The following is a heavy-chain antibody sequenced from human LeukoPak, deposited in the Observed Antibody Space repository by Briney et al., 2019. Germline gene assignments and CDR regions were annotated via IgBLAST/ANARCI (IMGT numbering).Heavy chain of an antibody. Sequence: GESLKISCAASGFTFSSYWMSWVRQAPGKGLEWVANIKQDGSEKYYVDSVKGRFTISRDNAKNSLYLQMNSLRAEDTAVYYCARDCSGGSCYSPPFGYWGQGTLVTVSS. CDR1: GFTFSSYW. V-gene: IGHV3-7*01. CDR3: ARDCSGGSCYSPPFGY. J-gene: IGHJ4*02. CDR2: IKQDGSEK. D-gene: IGHD2-15*01.